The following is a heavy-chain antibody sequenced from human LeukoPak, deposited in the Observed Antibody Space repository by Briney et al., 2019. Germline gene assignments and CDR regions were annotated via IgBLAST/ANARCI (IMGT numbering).Heavy chain of an antibody. Sequence: SETLSLTCTVSGASISNYYWSWIRQPPGEGLEWIVYIYNTNTGSTNNNLSLKSRVTISVDTSENQFSLKVSSVTAADTAFYYCARGALLYAGNPHDGFDIWGQGTMVTVSS. D-gene: IGHD4-23*01. CDR3: ARGALLYAGNPHDGFDI. CDR2: IYNTNTGST. CDR1: GASISNYY. V-gene: IGHV4-59*12. J-gene: IGHJ3*02.